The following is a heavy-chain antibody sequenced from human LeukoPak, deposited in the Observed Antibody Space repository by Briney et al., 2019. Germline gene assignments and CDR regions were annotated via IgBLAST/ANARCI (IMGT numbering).Heavy chain of an antibody. J-gene: IGHJ4*02. V-gene: IGHV4-34*01. Sequence: PSETLSLTCAVYGGSFSNYYWSWIRQPPGKGLEWIGEINHSGSINHNPSLKSRVTISIDTYKNQFSLKLTSVTAADTAVYYCAKVYSYGPQDDLWGQGTLVTVSS. D-gene: IGHD5-18*01. CDR2: INHSGSI. CDR1: GGSFSNYY. CDR3: AKVYSYGPQDDL.